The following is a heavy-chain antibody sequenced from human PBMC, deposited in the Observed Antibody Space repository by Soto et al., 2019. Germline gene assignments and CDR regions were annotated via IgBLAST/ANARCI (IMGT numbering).Heavy chain of an antibody. CDR1: GGTFTSYA. CDR3: AQRGSSSYYYNYGTDV. CDR2: IIPIFGTA. Sequence: VQLVQSGAEVKKPGSSVKVSCKASGGTFTSYAFSWVRQAPGEGLEWMGTIIPIFGTANYAQKFQGRVTITADKSTSTAYMELSSLRSEDTAVYYCAQRGSSSYYYNYGTDVWGQGTTVTVFS. D-gene: IGHD6-6*01. J-gene: IGHJ6*02. V-gene: IGHV1-69*06.